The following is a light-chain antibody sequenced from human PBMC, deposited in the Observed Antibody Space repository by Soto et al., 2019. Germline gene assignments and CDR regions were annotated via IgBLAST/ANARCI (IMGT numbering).Light chain of an antibody. V-gene: IGKV2-28*01. J-gene: IGKJ3*01. CDR1: QSLLHSNGYNY. Sequence: DIVMTQSPLSLLVTPGEPASISCRSSQSLLHSNGYNYLDWYLQRPGQSPQLLIYLRSKRASGVPDRFSGSGSGTDFTLKISRVEAEDVGVYYCMQALQTPTTFGPGTRVDIK. CDR2: LRS. CDR3: MQALQTPTT.